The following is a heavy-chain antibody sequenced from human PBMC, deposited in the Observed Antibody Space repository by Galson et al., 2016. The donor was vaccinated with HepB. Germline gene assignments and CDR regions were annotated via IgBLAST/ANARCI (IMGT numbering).Heavy chain of an antibody. CDR1: GFTFSSYA. J-gene: IGHJ4*02. CDR3: AKGSGGNVAAAGPDY. CDR2: ISGSGGST. D-gene: IGHD6-13*01. Sequence: SLRLSCAASGFTFSSYAMSWVRQALGKGLEWVSAISGSGGSTYYADSVKGRSTISRDNSKNTLYLQMNSLRAEDTAVYYCAKGSGGNVAAAGPDYWGQGTLVTVSS. V-gene: IGHV3-23*01.